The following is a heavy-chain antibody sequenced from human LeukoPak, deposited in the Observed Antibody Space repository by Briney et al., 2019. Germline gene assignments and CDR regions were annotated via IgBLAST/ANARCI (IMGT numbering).Heavy chain of an antibody. J-gene: IGHJ1*01. Sequence: ASVKVSCKASGGTFSSYAISWVRQAPGQGLEWMGRIIPIFGTANYAQKFQGRVTITTDESTSTAYMELSSLRSEDTAVHYCARVFGSMTPGDAEYFQHWGQGTLVTVSS. D-gene: IGHD2/OR15-2a*01. CDR1: GGTFSSYA. CDR3: ARVFGSMTPGDAEYFQH. V-gene: IGHV1-69*05. CDR2: IIPIFGTA.